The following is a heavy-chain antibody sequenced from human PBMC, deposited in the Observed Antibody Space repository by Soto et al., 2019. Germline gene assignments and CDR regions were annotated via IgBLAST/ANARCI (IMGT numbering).Heavy chain of an antibody. D-gene: IGHD4-4*01. CDR3: ARDGTVTNYYYYGMDV. CDR2: IWYDGSNK. V-gene: IGHV3-33*01. Sequence: PGGSLRLSCAASGFTFSSYGMHWVRQAPGKGLEWVAVIWYDGSNKYYADSVKGRFTISRDNSKNTLYLQMNSLRAEDTAVYYCARDGTVTNYYYYGMDVWGQGTTVTVSS. CDR1: GFTFSSYG. J-gene: IGHJ6*02.